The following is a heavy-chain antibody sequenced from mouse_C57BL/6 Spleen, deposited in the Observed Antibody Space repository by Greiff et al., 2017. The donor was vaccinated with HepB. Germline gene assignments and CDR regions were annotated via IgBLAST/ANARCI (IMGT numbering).Heavy chain of an antibody. J-gene: IGHJ3*01. Sequence: EVNVVESGGGLVKPGGSLKLSCAASGFTFSDYGMHWVRQAPEKGLEWVAYISSGSSTIYYADTVKGRFTISRDNAKNTLFLQMTSLRSEDTAMYYCAIYGSSGGFAYWGQGTLVTVSA. D-gene: IGHD1-1*01. CDR1: GFTFSDYG. CDR2: ISSGSSTI. CDR3: AIYGSSGGFAY. V-gene: IGHV5-17*01.